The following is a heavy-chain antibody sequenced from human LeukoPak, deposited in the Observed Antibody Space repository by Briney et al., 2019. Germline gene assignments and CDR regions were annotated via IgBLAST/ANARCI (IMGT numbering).Heavy chain of an antibody. J-gene: IGHJ4*02. CDR1: GLTFSTYG. CDR2: IRYDGSNK. CDR3: ARDIYCWEVYDVSDY. V-gene: IGHV3-30*02. D-gene: IGHD3-10*02. Sequence: PGGSLRLSCAASGLTFSTYGMNWIRQAPGKGLEWVAFIRYDGSNKYYADSVKGRFTISRDNSKNTLYLQMNSLRAEDTAVYYCARDIYCWEVYDVSDYCGQGTLVTVSS.